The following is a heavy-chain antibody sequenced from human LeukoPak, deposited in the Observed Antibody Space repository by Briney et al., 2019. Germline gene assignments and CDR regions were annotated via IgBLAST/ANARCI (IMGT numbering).Heavy chain of an antibody. V-gene: IGHV3-21*01. CDR1: GLTFSSYS. CDR3: ARDKYYYDSSGYYPPYYGMDV. CDR2: ISSSSYI. J-gene: IGHJ6*02. D-gene: IGHD3-22*01. Sequence: PGGSLRLSCAASGLTFSSYSMNWVRQAPGKGLEWVSSISSSSYIYYADSVKGRFTISRDNAKNSLYLQMNSLRAEDTAVYYCARDKYYYDSSGYYPPYYGMDVWGQGTTVTVSS.